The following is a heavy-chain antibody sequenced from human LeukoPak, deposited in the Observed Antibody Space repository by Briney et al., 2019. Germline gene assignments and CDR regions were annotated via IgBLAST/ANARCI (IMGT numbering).Heavy chain of an antibody. D-gene: IGHD5-24*01. Sequence: PGGSPRLSCAASGFTFSSYSMNWVRQAPGKGLEWVSSISSSSSYIYYADSVKGRFTISRDNAKNSLYLQMNSLRAEDTAVYYCARDSGEMAYFEAFDIWGQGTMVTVSS. V-gene: IGHV3-21*01. CDR2: ISSSSSYI. CDR3: ARDSGEMAYFEAFDI. J-gene: IGHJ3*02. CDR1: GFTFSSYS.